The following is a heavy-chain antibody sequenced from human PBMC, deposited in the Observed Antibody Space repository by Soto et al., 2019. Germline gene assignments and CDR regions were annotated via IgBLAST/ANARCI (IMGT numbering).Heavy chain of an antibody. D-gene: IGHD4-17*01. J-gene: IGHJ4*02. CDR3: VKVRASLYGDYFDY. CDR1: GFTFSSYA. Sequence: PGGSLRLSCSASGFTFSSYAMHWVRQAPGKGLEYVSAISSNGGSTYYADSVKGRFTISRDNSKNTLYLQMSSLRAEDTAVYYCVKVRASLYGDYFDYWGQGTLVTVSS. CDR2: ISSNGGST. V-gene: IGHV3-64D*06.